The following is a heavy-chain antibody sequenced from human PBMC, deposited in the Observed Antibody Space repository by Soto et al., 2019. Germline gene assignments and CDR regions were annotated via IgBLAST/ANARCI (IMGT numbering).Heavy chain of an antibody. CDR1: GFTFSSYA. Sequence: GGSLRLSCAASGFTFSSYAMSWVRQAPGKGLEWVSAISGSGGSTYYADSVKGRFTISRDNSKNTLYLQMNSLRAEDTAVYYCAKDNQQQLVLNWFDPWGQGTLVTVSS. V-gene: IGHV3-23*01. J-gene: IGHJ5*02. CDR2: ISGSGGST. D-gene: IGHD6-13*01. CDR3: AKDNQQQLVLNWFDP.